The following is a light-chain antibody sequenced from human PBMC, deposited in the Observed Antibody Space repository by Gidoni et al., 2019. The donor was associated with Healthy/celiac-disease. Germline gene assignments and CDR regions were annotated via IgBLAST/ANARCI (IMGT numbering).Light chain of an antibody. CDR3: QKYNSAPWT. J-gene: IGKJ1*01. Sequence: DIQMTQSPSSLSASVGDRVTITCRARQGISNYLAWYQQKPGKVPKLLIYAASTLQSGVPSRFSGSGSGTDFTLTISSLQPEDVATYYCQKYNSAPWTFXXXTKVEIK. V-gene: IGKV1-27*01. CDR2: AAS. CDR1: QGISNY.